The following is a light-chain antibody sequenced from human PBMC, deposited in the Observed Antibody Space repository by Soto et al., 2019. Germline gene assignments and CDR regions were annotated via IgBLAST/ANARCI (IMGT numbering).Light chain of an antibody. CDR2: GVS. V-gene: IGLV1-40*01. J-gene: IGLJ3*02. Sequence: QTVVTQPPSVSGAPGQRVTISCTGGRTNIGAGYEVHWYQHLPGTAPKLLMYGVSNRPSGVPDRFSGSRSGTSASLAITGLQAEDEADYYCQSFDSSLSNSWVFGGGTQLTVL. CDR3: QSFDSSLSNSWV. CDR1: RTNIGAGYE.